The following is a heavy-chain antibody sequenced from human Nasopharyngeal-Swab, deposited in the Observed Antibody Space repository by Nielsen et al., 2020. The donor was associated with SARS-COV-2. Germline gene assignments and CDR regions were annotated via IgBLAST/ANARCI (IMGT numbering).Heavy chain of an antibody. D-gene: IGHD2-21*02. V-gene: IGHV1-24*01. CDR3: ATSPAVVVTEGWFDP. Sequence: ASVKVSCKVSGYTLTELSMHWVRQAPGKGLEWMGGFDPEDGETIYAQKFQGRVTMTEDTSTDTAYMELSSLRSEDTAVYYCATSPAVVVTEGWFDPWGQGTLATVSS. CDR2: FDPEDGET. CDR1: GYTLTELS. J-gene: IGHJ5*02.